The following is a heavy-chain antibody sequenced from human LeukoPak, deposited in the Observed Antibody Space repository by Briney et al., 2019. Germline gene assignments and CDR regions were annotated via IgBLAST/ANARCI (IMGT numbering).Heavy chain of an antibody. CDR1: GYSISSGYY. J-gene: IGHJ3*02. CDR2: IYHSGST. Sequence: PSETLSLTCAVSGYSISSGYYWGWIRQPPGKGLEWIGSIYHSGSTYYNPSLKSRVTISVDTSKNQFSLKLSSVTAADTAVYYCTSLSGTTLSDAFDIWGQGTMVIVSP. CDR3: TSLSGTTLSDAFDI. V-gene: IGHV4-38-2*01. D-gene: IGHD1-7*01.